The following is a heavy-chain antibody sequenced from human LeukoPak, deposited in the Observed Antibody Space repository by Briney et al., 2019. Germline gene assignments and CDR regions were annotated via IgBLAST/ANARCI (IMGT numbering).Heavy chain of an antibody. J-gene: IGHJ4*02. CDR2: ISDSGGDK. Sequence: PGGSLRLSCAASGVTFSRYGFHWGRQAPGKGLEWVAFISDSGGDKWYADSVKGRLTISRDKSKNTVNLQMSSLRVEDTALYYCARDGGSESYAFDYWGQGTQVTVSS. V-gene: IGHV3-30*02. CDR1: GVTFSRYG. D-gene: IGHD3-10*01. CDR3: ARDGGSESYAFDY.